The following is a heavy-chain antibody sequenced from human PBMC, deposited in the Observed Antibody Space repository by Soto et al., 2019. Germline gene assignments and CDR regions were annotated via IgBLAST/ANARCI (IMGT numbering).Heavy chain of an antibody. V-gene: IGHV4-59*01. CDR1: GGSISSYY. CDR3: ARDRGHKYFQH. CDR2: IYYSGST. J-gene: IGHJ1*01. Sequence: SETLSLTCTVSGGSISSYYWSWIRQPPGKGLEWIGYIYYSGSTNYNPSLKSRVTISVDTSKNQFSLKLTSVTAADTAVYYCARDRGHKYFQHWGQGTLVTVSS.